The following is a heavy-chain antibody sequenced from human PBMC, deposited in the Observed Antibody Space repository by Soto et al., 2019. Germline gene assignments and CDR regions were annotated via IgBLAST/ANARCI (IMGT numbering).Heavy chain of an antibody. D-gene: IGHD6-13*01. CDR3: AKVLSIAAAGHYGMDV. J-gene: IGHJ6*02. CDR2: ISYDGSNK. V-gene: IGHV3-30*18. CDR1: GFTFSSYG. Sequence: GGSLRLSCAASGFTFSSYGMHWVRQAPGKGLEWVAVISYDGSNKYYADSVKGRFTISRDNSKNTLYLQMNSLRAEDTAVYYCAKVLSIAAAGHYGMDVWGQGTTVTVSS.